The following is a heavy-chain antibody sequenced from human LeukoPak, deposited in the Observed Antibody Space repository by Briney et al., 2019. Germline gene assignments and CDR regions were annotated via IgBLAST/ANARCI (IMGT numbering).Heavy chain of an antibody. CDR3: ARSPIFDNWFDP. CDR1: GDSVSGNSVA. V-gene: IGHV6-1*01. Sequence: SQTLSLTCAISGDSVSGNSVAWNWIRQSPSRGLEWLGRTYYRSKWYSDYAVSMKSRITINPDTSKNQFSPQLNSVTPEDTAVYYCARSPIFDNWFDPWGQGTLVTVSS. J-gene: IGHJ5*02. D-gene: IGHD3-9*01. CDR2: TYYRSKWYS.